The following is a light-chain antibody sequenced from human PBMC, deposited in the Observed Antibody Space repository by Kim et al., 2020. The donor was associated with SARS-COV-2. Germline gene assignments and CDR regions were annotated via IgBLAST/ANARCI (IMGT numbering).Light chain of an antibody. CDR2: YDS. Sequence: SYELTQPPSVSVAPGKTARITCGGNNIGSKSVHWYQQKPGQAPVLVIYYDSDRPSGIPERFSGSNSGNTATLTISRVEAGDEADYYCQVWDSSSDHWVFGGGIQLTVL. CDR3: QVWDSSSDHWV. J-gene: IGLJ3*02. CDR1: NIGSKS. V-gene: IGLV3-21*04.